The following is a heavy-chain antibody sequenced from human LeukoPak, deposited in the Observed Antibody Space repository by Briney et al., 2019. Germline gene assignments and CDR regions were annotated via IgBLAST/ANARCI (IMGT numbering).Heavy chain of an antibody. CDR3: ARGLRYFDWLWQPYYYYYMDV. D-gene: IGHD3-9*01. J-gene: IGHJ6*03. V-gene: IGHV4-61*01. Sequence: PSETLSLTCTVSGGSISSGSYYWSWIRQPPEKGLEWIGYIYYSGSTNYNPSLKSRVTISVDTSKNQFSLKLSSVTAADTAVYYCARGLRYFDWLWQPYYYYYMDVWGKGTTVTVSS. CDR1: GGSISSGSYY. CDR2: IYYSGST.